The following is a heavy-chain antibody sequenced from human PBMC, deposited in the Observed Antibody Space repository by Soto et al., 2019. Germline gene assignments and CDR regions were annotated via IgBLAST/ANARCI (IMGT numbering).Heavy chain of an antibody. CDR1: GYTFTSYD. CDR3: AKIILVGGVMEGVFDL. D-gene: IGHD3-10*01. V-gene: IGHV1-8*01. J-gene: IGHJ4*02. CDR2: MNPNSGNT. Sequence: ASVKVSCKASGYTFTSYDINWVRQATGQGLEWMGWMNPNSGNTGYAQKFQGRVTMTRSTSISTAYMELSSLRSEDTAVYYCAKIILVGGVMEGVFDLWAEGTLVTVS.